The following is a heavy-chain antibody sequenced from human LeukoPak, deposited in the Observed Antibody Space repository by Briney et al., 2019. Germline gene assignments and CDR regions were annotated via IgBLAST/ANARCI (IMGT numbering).Heavy chain of an antibody. J-gene: IGHJ4*02. CDR3: ARAWKTGGFDY. Sequence: ASVKVSCKASGYTFTSYYMHWVRRAPGQGLEWMGIINPSGGSTSYAQKFQGRVTMTRDMSTSKVYMELSSLRSEDTAVYYCARAWKTGGFDYWGQGTLVTVSS. V-gene: IGHV1-46*01. CDR2: INPSGGST. CDR1: GYTFTSYY. D-gene: IGHD1-1*01.